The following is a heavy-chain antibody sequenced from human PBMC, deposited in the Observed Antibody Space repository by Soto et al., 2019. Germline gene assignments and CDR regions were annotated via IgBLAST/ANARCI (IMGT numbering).Heavy chain of an antibody. V-gene: IGHV1-69*13. CDR2: IIPIFGTA. J-gene: IGHJ6*02. D-gene: IGHD3-10*01. CDR1: GGTFSSYA. Sequence: SVKVSYKASGGTFSSYAISWVRQAPGQGLEWMGGIIPIFGTANYAQKFQGRVTITADESTSTAYMELSSLRSEDTAVYYCARVGRFGELLLLDHYYYYGMDVWGQGTTVTVSS. CDR3: ARVGRFGELLLLDHYYYYGMDV.